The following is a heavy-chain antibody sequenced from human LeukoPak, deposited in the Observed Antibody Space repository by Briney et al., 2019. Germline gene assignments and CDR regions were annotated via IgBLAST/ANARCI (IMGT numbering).Heavy chain of an antibody. CDR3: ARDSQGPDFRSGRSSFDP. J-gene: IGHJ5*02. CDR1: GYTFTSYG. CDR2: ISAYNGNT. Sequence: ASVKVSCKASGYTFTSYGISWVRQAPGQGLEWMGWISAYNGNTNYAQKLQGRVTMTTDTSTSTAYMELRSLRSDDTAVYYCARDSQGPDFRSGRSSFDPWGQETLVTVSS. V-gene: IGHV1-18*01. D-gene: IGHD3-3*01.